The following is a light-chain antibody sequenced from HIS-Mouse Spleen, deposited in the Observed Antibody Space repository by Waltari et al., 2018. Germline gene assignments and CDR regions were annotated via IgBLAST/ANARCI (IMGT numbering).Light chain of an antibody. Sequence: QSALTQPASVSGSPGQSITISCTGTSSDVGGYNYVSWYQQHPGKAPKLIIDEVSNRPSGVSNRFSGSKSGNTASLTISGLQAEDEADYYCSSYTSSSTPYVFGTGTKVTVL. J-gene: IGLJ1*01. CDR2: EVS. V-gene: IGLV2-14*01. CDR1: SSDVGGYNY. CDR3: SSYTSSSTPYV.